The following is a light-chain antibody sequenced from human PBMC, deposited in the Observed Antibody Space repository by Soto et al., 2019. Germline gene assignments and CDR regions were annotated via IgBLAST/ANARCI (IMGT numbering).Light chain of an antibody. Sequence: QSVLTQPPSVSGAPGQRVTISCTGSSSNIGAGYEVHWYQQHPGTAPKVLIYGNSNRPSGVPDRFSGSKSGTSASLAITGLQAEEEADYYCQSYDSSLSGYVFGTGTKLTVL. CDR2: GNS. V-gene: IGLV1-40*01. CDR3: QSYDSSLSGYV. CDR1: SSNIGAGYE. J-gene: IGLJ1*01.